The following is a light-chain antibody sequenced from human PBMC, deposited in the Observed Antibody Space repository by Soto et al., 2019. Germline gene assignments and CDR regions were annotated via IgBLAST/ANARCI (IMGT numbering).Light chain of an antibody. J-gene: IGKJ1*01. CDR3: QPYNSYSVT. V-gene: IGKV1-5*01. CDR2: DAS. CDR1: QSISSR. Sequence: DIQMTQSPSTLSASVGDSVTITCRASQSISSRLAWYQQRAGKAPKLLIYDASSVEIGVPSRFSGSGSGTEFTLTISSLEADDFATYYCQPYNSYSVTFGQGTKVELK.